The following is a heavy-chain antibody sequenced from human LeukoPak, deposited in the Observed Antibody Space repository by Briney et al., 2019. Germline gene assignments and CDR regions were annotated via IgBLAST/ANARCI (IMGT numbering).Heavy chain of an antibody. D-gene: IGHD3-22*01. V-gene: IGHV3-23*01. CDR2: ISGSGGST. CDR3: AKELEGYYYDSSGFKRPFDY. CDR1: GFTFSSYA. Sequence: GGSLRLSCAASGFTFSSYAMSWVRQAPGKGLEWVSAISGSGGSTYYADSVKGRFTISRDNSKNTLYLQMNSLRAEDTAVYYCAKELEGYYYDSSGFKRPFDYWGQGTLVTVSS. J-gene: IGHJ4*02.